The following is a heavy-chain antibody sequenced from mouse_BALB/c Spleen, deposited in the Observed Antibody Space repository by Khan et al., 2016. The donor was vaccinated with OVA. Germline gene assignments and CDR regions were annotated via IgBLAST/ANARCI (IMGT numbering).Heavy chain of an antibody. CDR1: GSSLISYG. CDR3: ARNQKAYGQGGFAY. CDR2: IWAGETT. D-gene: IGHD1-1*02. J-gene: IGHJ3*01. V-gene: IGHV2-9*02. Sequence: QVQLQQSGPGLVAPSQSLSITCTVSGSSLISYGIHWVRQPPVKGLEWLGVIWAGETTNYNSALMSRLIIRKDNSKSQAFLKMNSLQTDDTAMYYCARNQKAYGQGGFAYWGQGTLVTVSA.